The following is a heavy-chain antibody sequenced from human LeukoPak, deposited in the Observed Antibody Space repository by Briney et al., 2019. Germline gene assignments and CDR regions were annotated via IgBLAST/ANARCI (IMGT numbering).Heavy chain of an antibody. V-gene: IGHV3-30-3*01. Sequence: GRSLRPSRAPSGFTSSSYAMHWVRQAPGKGLERVAGISYDGSNKYYADSVKGRFTISRDNSKNTLYLQMNSLRAEDTAVYYCARVTIPWAYYYYYGMDVWGQGTTVSVSS. J-gene: IGHJ6*02. CDR2: ISYDGSNK. CDR3: ARVTIPWAYYYYYGMDV. D-gene: IGHD1-26*01. CDR1: GFTSSSYA.